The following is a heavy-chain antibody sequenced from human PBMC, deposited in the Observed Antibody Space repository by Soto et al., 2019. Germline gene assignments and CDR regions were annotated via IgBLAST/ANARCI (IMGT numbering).Heavy chain of an antibody. J-gene: IGHJ6*02. D-gene: IGHD3-10*01. CDR1: GGTFSSYA. V-gene: IGHV1-69*13. CDR2: IIPIFGTA. CDR3: ASAGDRYYYYYGMDV. Sequence: SVNVSCKASGGTFSSYAISWVRQAPGQGLEWMGGIIPIFGTANYAQKFQGRVTITADESTSTAYMELSSLRSEDTAVYYCASAGDRYYYYYGMDVWGQGTTVTVSS.